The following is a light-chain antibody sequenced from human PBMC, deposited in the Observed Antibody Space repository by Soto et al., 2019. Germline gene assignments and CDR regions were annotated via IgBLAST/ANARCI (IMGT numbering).Light chain of an antibody. V-gene: IGKV3-11*01. Sequence: IVFTQSAAPLSLSPGKRVTLSGKASQNISNYLIWYQQKPGQAPRLLIYDVSDRAAGIPSRFSGSGSGTDFTLTISSLEPEDFAVYYCQQRCNRPLTFGQGTKVDIK. CDR3: QQRCNRPLT. J-gene: IGKJ1*01. CDR2: DVS. CDR1: QNISNY.